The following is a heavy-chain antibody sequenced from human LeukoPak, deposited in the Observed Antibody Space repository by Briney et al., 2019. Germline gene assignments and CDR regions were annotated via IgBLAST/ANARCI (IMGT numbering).Heavy chain of an antibody. CDR1: GYTFTSYG. D-gene: IGHD5-12*01. Sequence: ASVKVSCKASGYTFTSYGISWVRQAPGQGLEWMGWISAYNGNTNYAQKLQGRVTMTTDTSTSTAYMELRSLRSDDTAVYYCARARTPSGYSGYDYLYYFDYWGQGTLVTVSS. CDR2: ISAYNGNT. V-gene: IGHV1-18*01. CDR3: ARARTPSGYSGYDYLYYFDY. J-gene: IGHJ4*02.